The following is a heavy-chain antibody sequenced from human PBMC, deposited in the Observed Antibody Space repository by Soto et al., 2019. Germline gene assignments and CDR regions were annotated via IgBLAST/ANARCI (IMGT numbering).Heavy chain of an antibody. Sequence: QITLKESGPTLVKPTQTLTLTCTFSGFSLSTSGVAVAWIRQPPGKALEWLAFIYWDDDKRYSPSLKSRVTITKDTSKNQVVLTMTNMXXVXTATXYXXXXGXXSYLGNWGQGTLVTVSS. V-gene: IGHV2-5*02. CDR1: GFSLSTSGVA. CDR2: IYWDDDK. J-gene: IGHJ4*02. CDR3: XXXGXXSYLGN.